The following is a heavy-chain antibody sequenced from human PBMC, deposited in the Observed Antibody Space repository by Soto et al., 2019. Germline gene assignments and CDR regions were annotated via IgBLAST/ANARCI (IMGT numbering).Heavy chain of an antibody. Sequence: VKVSCKASGGTFSSYAISWVRQAPGQGLEWMGGIIPIFGTANYAQKFQGRVTITADKSTSTAYMELSSLRSEDTAVYYCASSLGMRTFDYWGQGTLVTVSS. D-gene: IGHD3-10*01. CDR1: GGTFSSYA. V-gene: IGHV1-69*06. CDR2: IIPIFGTA. CDR3: ASSLGMRTFDY. J-gene: IGHJ4*02.